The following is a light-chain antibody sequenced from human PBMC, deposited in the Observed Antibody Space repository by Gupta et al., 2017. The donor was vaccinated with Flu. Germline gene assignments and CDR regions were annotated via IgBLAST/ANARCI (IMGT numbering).Light chain of an antibody. CDR1: NIVSKS. CDR3: QVWYMGSDHYV. CDR2: DNS. Sequence: GQTARSTGGGNNIVSKSVHWYQQKPGQAPVLVVYDNSDRPSGIPERFSGSNYGSTATLTISRVEAGDEADYYCQVWYMGSDHYVFGTGTKVTVL. V-gene: IGLV3-21*02. J-gene: IGLJ1*01.